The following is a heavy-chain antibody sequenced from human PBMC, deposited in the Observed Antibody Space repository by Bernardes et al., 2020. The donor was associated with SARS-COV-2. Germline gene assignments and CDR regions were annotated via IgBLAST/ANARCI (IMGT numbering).Heavy chain of an antibody. CDR1: GYTLTKLS. D-gene: IGHD5-12*01. CDR3: ATFPREYSAHDATYFAFEI. Sequence: ASEKVSCKVSGYTLTKLSMHWVRQDPGKGLEWMGGFHREDGETIYAEKFQDRVSVTEDTSTDTAHMQLSSLRSEDTAVYYCATFPREYSAHDATYFAFEIWGQGTMVTVSS. CDR2: FHREDGET. V-gene: IGHV1-24*01. J-gene: IGHJ3*02.